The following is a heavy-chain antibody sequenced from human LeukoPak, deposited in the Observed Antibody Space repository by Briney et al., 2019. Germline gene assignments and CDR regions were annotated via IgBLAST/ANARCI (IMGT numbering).Heavy chain of an antibody. D-gene: IGHD6-19*01. CDR1: GFTFSSSA. CDR2: ISYDGSNK. V-gene: IGHV3-30-3*01. J-gene: IGHJ4*02. CDR3: ARDRDSSRWYEGFDY. Sequence: GGSLRLSCAASGFTFSSSAMHWVRQAPDKGLEWVAVISYDGSNKYYADSVKGRFTISRDNSKNTLYPQMNSLRADDTAVYYCARDRDSSRWYEGFDYWGQGTLVTVSS.